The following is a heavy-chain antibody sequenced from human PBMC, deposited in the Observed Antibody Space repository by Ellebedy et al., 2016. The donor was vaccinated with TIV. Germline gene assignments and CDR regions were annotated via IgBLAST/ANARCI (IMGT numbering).Heavy chain of an antibody. CDR2: ISGSGGTT. D-gene: IGHD3-16*01. CDR1: GFMFNTYA. Sequence: PGGSLRLSCAASGFMFNTYAMSWVRQAPGRGLEWVSIISGSGGTTYYVDSMKGRFTISRDNSKNTLYLQLNSLRAEDAALYYCARTSTMTTFGASDFWGQGTMVTVSS. V-gene: IGHV3-23*01. CDR3: ARTSTMTTFGASDF. J-gene: IGHJ3*01.